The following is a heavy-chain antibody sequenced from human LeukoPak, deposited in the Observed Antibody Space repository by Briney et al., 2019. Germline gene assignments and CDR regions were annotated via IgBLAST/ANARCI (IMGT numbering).Heavy chain of an antibody. D-gene: IGHD2-15*01. CDR3: ARDSGWTEDGFDY. Sequence: ASVKLSCKAYGGTFSSYAISWVRQAPGQGLEWMGRIIPIFGIANYAQKFQGRVTITADKSTSTAYMELSSLRSEDTAVYYCARDSGWTEDGFDYWGQGTLVTVSS. CDR1: GGTFSSYA. V-gene: IGHV1-69*04. CDR2: IIPIFGIA. J-gene: IGHJ4*02.